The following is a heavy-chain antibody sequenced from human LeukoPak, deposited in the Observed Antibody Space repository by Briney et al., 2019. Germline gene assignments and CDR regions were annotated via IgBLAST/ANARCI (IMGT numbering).Heavy chain of an antibody. CDR3: AKDRAGATFFDY. D-gene: IGHD1-26*01. V-gene: IGHV3-33*06. CDR2: IWYDGSNK. CDR1: GFTFSSYG. J-gene: IGHJ4*02. Sequence: GGSLRLSCADSGFTFSSYGMHWVRQAPGKGLEWVAVIWYDGSNKYYADSVKGRFTISRDNSKNTLYLQMNSLRAEDTAVYYCAKDRAGATFFDYWGQGTLVTVSP.